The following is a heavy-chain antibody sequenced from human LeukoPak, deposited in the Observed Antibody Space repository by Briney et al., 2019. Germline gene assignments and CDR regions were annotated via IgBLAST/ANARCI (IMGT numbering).Heavy chain of an antibody. CDR1: GGSISSYY. Sequence: SETLSLTCTLSGGSISSYYWSWIRQPPGKGLEWIAYLFYSGSTDYNPSLESRVTISVDTSKNQFSLKLRSVTAADTAVYYCATVAVIRGVTYFDYWGQGTLVTVSS. V-gene: IGHV4-59*01. CDR2: LFYSGST. J-gene: IGHJ4*02. D-gene: IGHD3-10*01. CDR3: ATVAVIRGVTYFDY.